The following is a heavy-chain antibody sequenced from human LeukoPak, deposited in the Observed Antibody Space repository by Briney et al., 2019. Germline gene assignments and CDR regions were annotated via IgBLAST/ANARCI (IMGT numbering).Heavy chain of an antibody. CDR3: ARGQYYYDSSGYYYVGYIDY. J-gene: IGHJ4*02. CDR2: INPNSGGT. Sequence: ASVKVSCKASGYTFTGYYMHWVRQAPGQGLEWMGWINPNSGGTNYAQEFQGRVTMTRDTSISTAYMELSRLRSDDTAVYYCARGQYYYDSSGYYYVGYIDYWGQGTLVTVSS. CDR1: GYTFTGYY. V-gene: IGHV1-2*02. D-gene: IGHD3-22*01.